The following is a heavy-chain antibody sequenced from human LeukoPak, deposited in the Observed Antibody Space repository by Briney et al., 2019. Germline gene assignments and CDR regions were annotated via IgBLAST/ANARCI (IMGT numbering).Heavy chain of an antibody. V-gene: IGHV6-1*01. CDR2: TYYRSKWYN. D-gene: IGHD4-23*01. CDR3: ARGRGVTVGYNWFDP. Sequence: SQTLSLTCAISGDRVSSNSAAWNWIRQSPSRGLEWLGRTYYRSKWYNDCAVSVKSRITINPDTSKNQFSLQLNSVTPEDTAVYYCARGRGVTVGYNWFDPWGQGTLVTVSS. J-gene: IGHJ5*02. CDR1: GDRVSSNSAA.